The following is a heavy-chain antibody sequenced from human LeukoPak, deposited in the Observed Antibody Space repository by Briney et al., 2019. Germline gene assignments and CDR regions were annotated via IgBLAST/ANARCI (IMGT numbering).Heavy chain of an antibody. CDR3: TRDSALLGVAFDL. CDR2: IWYDGTNR. V-gene: IGHV3-30*02. D-gene: IGHD2-15*01. J-gene: IGHJ3*01. CDR1: GFTFSDYG. Sequence: GGSLRLSCAASGFTFSDYGMHWVRQAPGKGLEWVAVIWYDGTNRYYTDSVKGRFIISRDNSKNTLYLQMNSLRAEDTAVYFCTRDSALLGVAFDLWGQGTVVTVSS.